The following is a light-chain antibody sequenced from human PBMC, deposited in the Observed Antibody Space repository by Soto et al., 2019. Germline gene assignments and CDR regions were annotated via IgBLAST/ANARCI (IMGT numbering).Light chain of an antibody. CDR1: QTISTL. CDR2: DAS. J-gene: IGKJ2*01. V-gene: IGKV1-5*01. Sequence: IQMTQSPSTLSASVGDRVTITCQASQTISTLLAWYQHKPGKAPNLLIYDASSLESGVPSRFSGRGSGTEFTLTISSLQPDDSATYYCQQYSSLVTFGQGTKLEI. CDR3: QQYSSLVT.